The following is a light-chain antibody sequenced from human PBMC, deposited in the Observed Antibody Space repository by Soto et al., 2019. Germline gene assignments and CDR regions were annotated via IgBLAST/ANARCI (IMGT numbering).Light chain of an antibody. CDR1: QTISSW. CDR3: QHYNSYSEA. CDR2: KAS. V-gene: IGKV1-5*03. Sequence: DIQITQSHSTLSGSVGARVTILCRASQTISSWLAWYQQKPGKAPKLLIYKASTLKSGVPSRFSGSGSGTEFTLTISSLQPDDFATYYCQHYNSYSEAVGQGTKVDI. J-gene: IGKJ1*01.